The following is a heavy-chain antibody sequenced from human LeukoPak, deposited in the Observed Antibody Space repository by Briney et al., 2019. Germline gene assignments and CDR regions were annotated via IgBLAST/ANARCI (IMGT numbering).Heavy chain of an antibody. J-gene: IGHJ4*02. CDR2: ISWNSGSI. CDR3: AKSPVAGPYYFDY. V-gene: IGHV3-9*01. D-gene: IGHD6-19*01. CDR1: GFTFDDYA. Sequence: PGSSLRLSCAASGFTFDDYAMHWVRQAPGEGLEWVLGISWNSGSIGYADSVKGRFTISRDNAKNSLYLQMNSLRAEDTALYYCAKSPVAGPYYFDYWGQGTLATVSS.